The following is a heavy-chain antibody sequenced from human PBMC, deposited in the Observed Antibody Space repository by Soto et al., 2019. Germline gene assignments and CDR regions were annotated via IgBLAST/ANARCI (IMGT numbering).Heavy chain of an antibody. J-gene: IGHJ6*02. D-gene: IGHD6-13*01. Sequence: ASVKVSCKASGGSLSNYGISWVRQAPGQGLEWMGGIIPVFGNTGYAQKFQGRVTMTRNTSISTAYMELSSLRSEDTAVYYCARDRIKAAGYYGMDVWGQGTTVTVSS. V-gene: IGHV1-8*01. CDR1: GGSLSNYG. CDR2: IIPVFGNT. CDR3: ARDRIKAAGYYGMDV.